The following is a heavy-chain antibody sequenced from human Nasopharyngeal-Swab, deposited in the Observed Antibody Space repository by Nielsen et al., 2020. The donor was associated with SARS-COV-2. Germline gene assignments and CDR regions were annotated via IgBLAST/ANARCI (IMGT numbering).Heavy chain of an antibody. D-gene: IGHD3-9*01. CDR3: ARDYYDILTGYYNGRFGWFDP. J-gene: IGHJ5*02. CDR1: GFTFSSYS. CDR2: ISSSSSYI. Sequence: ETLSLTCAASGFTFSSYSMNWVRQAPGKGLEWVSSISSSSSYIYYADSVKGRFTISRDNAKNSLYLQMNSLRAEDTAVYYCARDYYDILTGYYNGRFGWFDPWGQGTLVTVSS. V-gene: IGHV3-21*01.